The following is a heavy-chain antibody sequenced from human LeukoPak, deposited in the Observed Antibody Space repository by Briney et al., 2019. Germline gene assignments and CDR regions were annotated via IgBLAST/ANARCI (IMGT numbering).Heavy chain of an antibody. Sequence: GGSLRLSCAASGFTFSSYGMHWVRQAPGKGLEWVAVIWYDGSSKYYADSVKGRFTISRDNSKNTLYLQMNSLRAEDTAVYYCAKDDYDYWGQGTLVTVSS. CDR3: AKDDYDY. CDR2: IWYDGSSK. CDR1: GFTFSSYG. V-gene: IGHV3-33*06. J-gene: IGHJ4*02.